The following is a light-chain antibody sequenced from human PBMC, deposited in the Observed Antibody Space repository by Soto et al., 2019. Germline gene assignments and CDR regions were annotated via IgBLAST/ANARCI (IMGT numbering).Light chain of an antibody. CDR1: QIVLYSSNTKNY. V-gene: IGKV4-1*01. CDR2: WAS. J-gene: IGKJ1*01. Sequence: DIVMTQSPDSLAVSLGEGATINCKSSQIVLYSSNTKNYIRWYQQKPGQPPKLLIYWASTRESGVPDRLSGSGFVTDCTLTNNCRPAEDVAVYYCQQYSANPSTFDQGTKVEIK. CDR3: QQYSANPST.